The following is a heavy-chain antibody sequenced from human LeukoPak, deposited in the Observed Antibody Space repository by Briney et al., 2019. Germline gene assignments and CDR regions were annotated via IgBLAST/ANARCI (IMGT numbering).Heavy chain of an antibody. V-gene: IGHV1-46*01. Sequence: ASVKVSCKASGYTFTSYYMHWVRQAPGQGLEWMGIINPSGGSTSYAQKFQGRVTITRNTSISTAYMELSSLRSEDTAVYYCARGPSRIQLWLRSSYYYYMDVWGKGTTVTVSS. CDR1: GYTFTSYY. CDR2: INPSGGST. J-gene: IGHJ6*03. CDR3: ARGPSRIQLWLRSSYYYYMDV. D-gene: IGHD5-18*01.